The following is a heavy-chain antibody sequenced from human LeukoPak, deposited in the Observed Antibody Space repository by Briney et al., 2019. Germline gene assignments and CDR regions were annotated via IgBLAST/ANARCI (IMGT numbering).Heavy chain of an antibody. CDR3: ARGLGSTISTALWYFDL. D-gene: IGHD2-2*01. CDR2: INHSGST. Sequence: PSETLSLTCAVYGGSFSGYYWSWIRQPPGKGLEWIGEINHSGSTNYNPSLKSRVTISVDTSKNQFSLKLSSVTAADTAVYYCARGLGSTISTALWYFDLWGRGTLVTVSS. CDR1: GGSFSGYY. J-gene: IGHJ2*01. V-gene: IGHV4-34*01.